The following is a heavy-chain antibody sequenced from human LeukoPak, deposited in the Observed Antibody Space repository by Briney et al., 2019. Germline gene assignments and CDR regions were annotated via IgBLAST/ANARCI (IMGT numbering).Heavy chain of an antibody. J-gene: IGHJ4*02. Sequence: GGSLRLSCAASGFIFSGYWMSWVRQAPGKGLEWVANIRQAGSETYYVDSVKGRFTISRDNAKNSLYLQMNSLRAEDTAVYYCARGLLQYVDWLLPSFDYWGQGTLVTVSS. V-gene: IGHV3-7*01. CDR2: IRQAGSET. CDR3: ARGLLQYVDWLLPSFDY. CDR1: GFIFSGYW. D-gene: IGHD3-9*01.